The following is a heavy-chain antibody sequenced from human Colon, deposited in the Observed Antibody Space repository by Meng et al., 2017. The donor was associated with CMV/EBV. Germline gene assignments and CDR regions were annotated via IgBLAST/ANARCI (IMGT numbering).Heavy chain of an antibody. V-gene: IGHV3-23*01. D-gene: IGHD3-3*01. Sequence: EVQLLGAGGGLVQPGGSLRLSCAASGFTLSSYAMSWVRQAPGKGLEWVSTISSSGGTTYYSDSLKGRFTISRDNSKNTLYLQMNSLRAEDTAIYYCAKRDTIFWDYWGQGTLVTVSS. J-gene: IGHJ4*02. CDR2: ISSSGGTT. CDR1: GFTLSSYA. CDR3: AKRDTIFWDY.